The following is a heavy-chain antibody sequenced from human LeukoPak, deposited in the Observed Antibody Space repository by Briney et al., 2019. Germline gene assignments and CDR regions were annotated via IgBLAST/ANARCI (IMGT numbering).Heavy chain of an antibody. CDR3: ARGGQGDGYSADEAFDF. CDR1: GDSVVSNSTA. D-gene: IGHD5-24*01. V-gene: IGHV6-1*01. CDR2: TYYRSKWYN. J-gene: IGHJ3*01. Sequence: SQTLSLTCVISGDSVVSNSTACNWIRQSPSRGLEWLGRTYYRSKWYNDYAVSVKSRIIINPDTSKNQFSLQLNSVTPEDTAVYYCARGGQGDGYSADEAFDFWGQGTMVTVSS.